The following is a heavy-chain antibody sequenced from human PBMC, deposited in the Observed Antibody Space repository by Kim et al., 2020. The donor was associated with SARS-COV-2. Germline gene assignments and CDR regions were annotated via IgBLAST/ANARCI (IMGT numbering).Heavy chain of an antibody. Sequence: GGSLRLSCAASGFTFSNDWMHWVRQAPGKGLVWVSRINSDGSTINYADSVKGRFTISRDNAKNTLYLQMNSLRDEDTAVDYCARRYYSGSYYYFDYWGQG. D-gene: IGHD1-26*01. CDR3: ARRYYSGSYYYFDY. J-gene: IGHJ4*02. V-gene: IGHV3-74*01. CDR1: GFTFSNDW. CDR2: INSDGSTI.